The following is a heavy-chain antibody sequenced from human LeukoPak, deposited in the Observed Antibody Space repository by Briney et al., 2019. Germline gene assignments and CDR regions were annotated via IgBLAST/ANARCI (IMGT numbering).Heavy chain of an antibody. CDR2: IYYSGST. J-gene: IGHJ3*02. CDR3: ARQKTLTIFGVVTRSRYAFDI. Sequence: SETLSLTCTVSGGSISSYYWSWIQQPPGKGLEWIGYIYYSGSTNYNPSLKSRVTISVDTSKNQFSLKLSSVTAADTAVYYCARQKTLTIFGVVTRSRYAFDIWGQGTMVTVSS. D-gene: IGHD3-3*01. V-gene: IGHV4-59*08. CDR1: GGSISSYY.